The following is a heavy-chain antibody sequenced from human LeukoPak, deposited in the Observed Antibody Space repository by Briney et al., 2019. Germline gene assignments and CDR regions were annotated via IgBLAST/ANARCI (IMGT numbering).Heavy chain of an antibody. J-gene: IGHJ4*02. D-gene: IGHD3-10*01. CDR3: ASCGEIGQYYFDY. CDR1: GGSISSYC. Sequence: PSQTLSLTCTVAGGSISSYCWSWIRQPPGKGLEWIGYIYYSGSTNYNPSLKSRVTISVDTSKNQFSLKLSSVTAADTAVYYCASCGEIGQYYFDYWGQGTLVTVSS. V-gene: IGHV4-59*01. CDR2: IYYSGST.